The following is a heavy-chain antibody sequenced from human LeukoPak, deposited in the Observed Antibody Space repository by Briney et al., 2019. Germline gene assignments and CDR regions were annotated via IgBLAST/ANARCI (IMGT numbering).Heavy chain of an antibody. J-gene: IGHJ4*02. Sequence: ASVNVSCMASGYTFTGYYMHWVRQAPGQGLEWMGWINPNSGGINYAQKFQGRVTMTRDTSISTAYMELSRLRSDDTAVYYCARVDTDRYYFDYWGQGTLVTVSS. CDR3: ARVDTDRYYFDY. D-gene: IGHD5-18*01. CDR1: GYTFTGYY. V-gene: IGHV1-2*02. CDR2: INPNSGGI.